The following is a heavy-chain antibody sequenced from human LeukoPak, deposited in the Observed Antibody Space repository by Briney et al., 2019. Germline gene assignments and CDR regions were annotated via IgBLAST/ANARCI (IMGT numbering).Heavy chain of an antibody. D-gene: IGHD2-15*01. V-gene: IGHV3-7*03. J-gene: IGHJ4*02. CDR1: ELTFSGYW. CDR3: AKAPCSGGSCYLFDY. Sequence: GGSLRLSCAASELTFSGYWMTWVRQAPGKGLQWVGNIRQDGGQTHYSDSVKGRFTISRDNSKNTLYLQMNSLRAEDTAVYYCAKAPCSGGSCYLFDYWGQGTLVTVSS. CDR2: IRQDGGQT.